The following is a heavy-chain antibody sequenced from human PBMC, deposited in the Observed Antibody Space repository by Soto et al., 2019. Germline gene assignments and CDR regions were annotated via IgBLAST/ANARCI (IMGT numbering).Heavy chain of an antibody. V-gene: IGHV1-18*01. CDR1: GYTFTSYG. Sequence: ASVKVSCKASGYTFTSYGISWVRQAPGQGLEWMGWISAYNGNTNYAQKLQGRVTMTTDTSTSTAYTELRSLRSDDTAVYYCARGGWGTVTTYYYYCMDVWGQGTTVTVSS. J-gene: IGHJ6*02. D-gene: IGHD4-17*01. CDR3: ARGGWGTVTTYYYYCMDV. CDR2: ISAYNGNT.